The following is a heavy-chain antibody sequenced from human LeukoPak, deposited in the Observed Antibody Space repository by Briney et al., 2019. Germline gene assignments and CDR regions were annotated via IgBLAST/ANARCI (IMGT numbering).Heavy chain of an antibody. CDR2: INRGGNT. J-gene: IGHJ4*02. Sequence: SETLSLTCAVYGGSFSGYHWNWIRQPPGKGLEWIGEINRGGNTNYNPSLKSRVTISVDTSKNQFSLKLSSVTAADTAVYYCAKSRLERRRGFLSYWGQGTLVTVSS. V-gene: IGHV4-34*01. CDR3: AKSRLERRRGFLSY. CDR1: GGSFSGYH. D-gene: IGHD1-1*01.